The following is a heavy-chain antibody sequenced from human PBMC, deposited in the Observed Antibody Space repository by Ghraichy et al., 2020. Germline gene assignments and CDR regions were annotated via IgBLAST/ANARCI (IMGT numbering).Heavy chain of an antibody. V-gene: IGHV3-73*01. J-gene: IGHJ3*02. CDR2: IRSKANSYAT. CDR1: GFTFSGSA. Sequence: GESLNISCAASGFTFSGSAMHWVRQASGKGLEWVDRIRSKANSYATAYAASVKGRFTISRDDSKNTAYLQMNSLKTEDTAVYYCTRMAGASIDAFDIWGQGTMVTVSS. D-gene: IGHD5-24*01. CDR3: TRMAGASIDAFDI.